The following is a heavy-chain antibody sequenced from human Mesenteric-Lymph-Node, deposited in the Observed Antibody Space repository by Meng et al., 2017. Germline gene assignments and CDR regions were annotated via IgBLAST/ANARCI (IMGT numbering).Heavy chain of an antibody. V-gene: IGHV3-47*02. D-gene: IGHD3-10*01. J-gene: IGHJ4*02. Sequence: GESLKISCAASGFAFSSYGLHWVRRAPGKGLEWVSAIGTGGGTYYADSVMGRFTISRDNSKNTLYLQMNSLRAEDRAVYYCASLREHSPANYSYGSGCWVGVYWGQGTLVTVSS. CDR3: ASLREHSPANYSYGSGCWVGVY. CDR2: IGTGGGT. CDR1: GFAFSSYG.